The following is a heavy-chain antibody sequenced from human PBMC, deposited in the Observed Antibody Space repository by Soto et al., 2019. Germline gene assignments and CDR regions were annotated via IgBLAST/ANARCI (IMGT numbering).Heavy chain of an antibody. V-gene: IGHV4-30-4*01. CDR3: ASSRQLYYFDY. J-gene: IGHJ4*02. D-gene: IGHD1-1*01. CDR1: GGSIISGEYY. Sequence: SETLSLTCTVSGGSIISGEYYWSWIRQAPGKGLEWIGLIYYSGITDYNPSLKSRVTISVDTSKNQFSLKLSSVTAADTAVYYCASSRQLYYFDYWGQGTLVTVSS. CDR2: IYYSGIT.